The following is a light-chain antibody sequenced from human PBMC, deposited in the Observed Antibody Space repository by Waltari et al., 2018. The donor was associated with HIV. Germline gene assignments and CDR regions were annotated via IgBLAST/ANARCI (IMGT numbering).Light chain of an antibody. V-gene: IGKV3D-15*01. CDR2: DAP. CDR3: QQYKYWPET. Sequence: EVVLTQAPSTLSVSLGEGASLSCRASQNLTNNLGWYQQNAGQAPRLLIYDAPRRATAIPDRCRGSGAGTEFNRTISRLVFEDVAVYGCQQYKYWPETFGQGTKVEIK. J-gene: IGKJ1*01. CDR1: QNLTNN.